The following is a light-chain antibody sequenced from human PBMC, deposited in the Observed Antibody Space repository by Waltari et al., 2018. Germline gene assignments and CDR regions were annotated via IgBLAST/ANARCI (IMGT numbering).Light chain of an antibody. J-gene: IGKJ4*01. CDR1: QSIRRY. CDR3: QQSYSTPRSLT. Sequence: DIQMTQSPSSLSASVGDRVTITCRASQSIRRYLNWYQQKPGKAPKLLIYAASSLQSCVPSRFSGSGSGTDFTLTISSLQPEDFATYYCQQSYSTPRSLTFGGGTKVDIK. CDR2: AAS. V-gene: IGKV1-39*01.